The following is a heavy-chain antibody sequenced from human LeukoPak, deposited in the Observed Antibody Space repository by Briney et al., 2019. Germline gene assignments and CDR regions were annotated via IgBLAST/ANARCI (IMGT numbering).Heavy chain of an antibody. J-gene: IGHJ3*02. V-gene: IGHV1-8*01. CDR1: VYTFTSYD. CDR2: MNPNSGNT. CDR3: ARVNSGSYYSDAFDI. Sequence: ASVTVSGNASVYTFTSYDINWVRQATGQGLKWMGWMNPNSGNTGYAQKFQGRVTMTRNTSISGAYMELSSVRSEDTAVYYCARVNSGSYYSDAFDIWGQGTMVTVSS. D-gene: IGHD1-26*01.